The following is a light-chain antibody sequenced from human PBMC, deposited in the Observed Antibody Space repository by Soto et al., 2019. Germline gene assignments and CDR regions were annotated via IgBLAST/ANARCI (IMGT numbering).Light chain of an antibody. CDR1: NSDVGGYNY. Sequence: QSALTQPASVSGSPGQSITISCTGTNSDVGGYNYVSWYQQHPGKAPKLMIYGVSKRPSGISDRFSGSKSTTTASLTISGLQAEDEADYYCSSYTSDSTWVFGGGTKLTVL. CDR2: GVS. J-gene: IGLJ3*02. V-gene: IGLV2-14*01. CDR3: SSYTSDSTWV.